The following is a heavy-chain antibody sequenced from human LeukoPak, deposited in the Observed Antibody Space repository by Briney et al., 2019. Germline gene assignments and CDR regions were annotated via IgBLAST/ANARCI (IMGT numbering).Heavy chain of an antibody. J-gene: IGHJ4*02. D-gene: IGHD2-2*01. CDR1: GGSISSGDYY. V-gene: IGHV4-30-4*08. CDR3: ARCHQLLGVLDHLFDY. Sequence: SETLSLTCTVSGGSISSGDYYWSWIRQPPGKGLEWIGYIYYSGSTYYNPSLKSRVTISVDTSKNQFSLKLSSVTAADTAVYYCARCHQLLGVLDHLFDYWGQGTLVTVSS. CDR2: IYYSGST.